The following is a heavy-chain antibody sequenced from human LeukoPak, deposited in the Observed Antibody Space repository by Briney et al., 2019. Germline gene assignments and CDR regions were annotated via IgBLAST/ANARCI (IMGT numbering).Heavy chain of an antibody. J-gene: IGHJ4*02. CDR1: GFTFSSYG. D-gene: IGHD3-22*01. Sequence: GGSLRLSCAASGFTFSSYGMHWVRQAPGKGLEWVAFIRYDGSNKYYADSVKGRFTISRDNSKNTLYLQMNSLRAEDTAVYYCAKDFDYYDSSGIDYWGQGTLVTVSS. CDR3: AKDFDYYDSSGIDY. CDR2: IRYDGSNK. V-gene: IGHV3-30*02.